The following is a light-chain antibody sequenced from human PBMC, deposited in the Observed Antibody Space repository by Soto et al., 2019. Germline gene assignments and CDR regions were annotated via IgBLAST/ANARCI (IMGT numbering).Light chain of an antibody. V-gene: IGLV2-14*03. Sequence: ALAQPASVSGSPGQSITISCTGTSSDVGGYNCVSWYQHHPGKAPKLMIYDVSDRPSGVSNRFSGSKSGNTASLTISGLQAEDEAEYYCSSYTSSSSYVFGTGTKVTVL. CDR1: SSDVGGYNC. CDR2: DVS. CDR3: SSYTSSSSYV. J-gene: IGLJ1*01.